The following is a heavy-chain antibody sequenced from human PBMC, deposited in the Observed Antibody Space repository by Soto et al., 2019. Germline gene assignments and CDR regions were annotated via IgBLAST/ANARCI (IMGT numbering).Heavy chain of an antibody. Sequence: GGSVKVSCKASGYTFTGYYMHWVRQAPGQGLEWMGWINPNSGGTNYAQKFQGRVTMTRDTSISTAYMELSRLRSDDTAVYYCARVTYYYDSSGSLFDYWGQGTLVTVSS. CDR3: ARVTYYYDSSGSLFDY. J-gene: IGHJ4*02. CDR2: INPNSGGT. D-gene: IGHD3-22*01. CDR1: GYTFTGYY. V-gene: IGHV1-2*02.